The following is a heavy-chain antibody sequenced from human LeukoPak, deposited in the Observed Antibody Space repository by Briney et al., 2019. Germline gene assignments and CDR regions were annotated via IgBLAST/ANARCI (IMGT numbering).Heavy chain of an antibody. CDR3: AKSGRGSGSYYNAYYFDY. J-gene: IGHJ4*02. CDR1: GYTFSSYA. V-gene: IGHV3-23*01. CDR2: ISGSGGST. D-gene: IGHD3-10*01. Sequence: GGSLRLACAASGYTFSSYAMSWVRQAPGRGLEWVSAISGSGGSTYYADSVKGRFTISRDNSKNTLYLQMNSLRAEDTAVYYCAKSGRGSGSYYNAYYFDYWGQGTLVTVSS.